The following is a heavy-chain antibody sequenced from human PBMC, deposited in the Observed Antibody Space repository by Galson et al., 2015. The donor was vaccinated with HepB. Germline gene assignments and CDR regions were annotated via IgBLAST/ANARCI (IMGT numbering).Heavy chain of an antibody. CDR1: GFTFSSYA. V-gene: IGHV3-23*01. Sequence: SLRLSCAASGFTFSSYAMTWVRQAPGKGLEGVSGISGGGSSTYYGDSVKGRFTISRDNSKKTLYLQMNSLRVEDTAVYYCVKDNPLDSSGWGSSWGQGTLVAVSS. D-gene: IGHD6-19*01. CDR3: VKDNPLDSSGWGSS. J-gene: IGHJ4*02. CDR2: ISGGGSST.